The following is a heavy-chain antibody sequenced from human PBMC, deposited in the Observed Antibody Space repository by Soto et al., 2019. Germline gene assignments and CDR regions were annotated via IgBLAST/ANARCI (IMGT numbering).Heavy chain of an antibody. V-gene: IGHV4-30-2*01. Sequence: QLQLQESGSGLVKPSQTLSLTCAVSGGSISSGGYSWSWIRQPPGKGLEWIGYIYHSGSTYYNPSLKSRVTISVDRSKNQFSLKLSSVTAADTAVYYCARGRDPGAAAGTLDFDYWGQGTLVTVSS. CDR3: ARGRDPGAAAGTLDFDY. CDR1: GGSISSGGYS. D-gene: IGHD6-13*01. J-gene: IGHJ4*02. CDR2: IYHSGST.